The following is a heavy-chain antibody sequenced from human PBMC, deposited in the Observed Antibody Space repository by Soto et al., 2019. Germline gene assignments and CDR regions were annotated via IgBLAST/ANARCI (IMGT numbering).Heavy chain of an antibody. CDR1: GYTFTSYA. D-gene: IGHD3-3*01. V-gene: IGHV1-3*01. J-gene: IGHJ5*02. Sequence: GASVKLSCKASGYTFTSYAMHWVRQAPGQRLEWMGWINAGNGNTKYSQKFQGRVTMTRDTSTSTVYMELSSLRSEDTAVYYCARALYDFWSGSHYNWFDPWGQGTLVTVSS. CDR3: ARALYDFWSGSHYNWFDP. CDR2: INAGNGNT.